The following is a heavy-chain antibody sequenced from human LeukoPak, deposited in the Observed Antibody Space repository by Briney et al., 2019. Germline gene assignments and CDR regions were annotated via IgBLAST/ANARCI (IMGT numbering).Heavy chain of an antibody. CDR1: GYTFTGYY. CDR3: ARDGNQLLWVYYYMDV. V-gene: IGHV1-2*02. D-gene: IGHD2-2*01. J-gene: IGHJ6*03. Sequence: GASVKVSCKASGYTFTGYYMHWVRQAPGQGLEWMGWINPNSGGTNYAQKFQGRVTMTRDTSISTAYMELRRLRSDDTAVYYCARDGNQLLWVYYYMDVWGKGTTVTVSS. CDR2: INPNSGGT.